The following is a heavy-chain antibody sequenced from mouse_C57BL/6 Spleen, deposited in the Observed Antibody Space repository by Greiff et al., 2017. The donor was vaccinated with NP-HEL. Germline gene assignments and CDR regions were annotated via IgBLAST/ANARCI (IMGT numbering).Heavy chain of an antibody. D-gene: IGHD1-1*01. CDR2: ISDGGSYT. CDR3: ARGGGSSDY. CDR1: GFTFSSYA. J-gene: IGHJ2*01. Sequence: EVMLVESGGGLVKPGGSLKLSCAASGFTFSSYAMSWVRQTPEKRLEWVATISDGGSYTYYPDNVKGRFTISRDNAKNNLYLQMSHLKSEDTAMYYCARGGGSSDYWGQGTTLTVSS. V-gene: IGHV5-4*03.